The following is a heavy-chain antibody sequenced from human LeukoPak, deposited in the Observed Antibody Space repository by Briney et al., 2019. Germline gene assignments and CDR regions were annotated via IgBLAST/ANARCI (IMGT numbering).Heavy chain of an antibody. V-gene: IGHV3-21*01. CDR1: GFTFSSYT. CDR3: ARGDKYYYYYYMDV. CDR2: ISSSSHYI. J-gene: IGHJ6*03. D-gene: IGHD5-24*01. Sequence: PGGSLRLSCAASGFTFSSYTMNWVRQAPGKGLEWVSYISSSSHYIYYADSVKGRFTISRDNAKNSLYLQMNSLRAEDTAVYYCARGDKYYYYYYMDVWGKGTTVTISS.